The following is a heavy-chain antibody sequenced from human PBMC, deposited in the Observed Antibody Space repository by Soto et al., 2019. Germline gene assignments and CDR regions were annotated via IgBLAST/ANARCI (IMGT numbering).Heavy chain of an antibody. CDR3: ARQGDFWSGSGEFDY. V-gene: IGHV4-39*01. D-gene: IGHD3-3*01. CDR1: GGSISSNNYY. Sequence: QLQLHESGPGLVKPSETLSLTCRVSGGSISSNNYYWGWIRKPPGKGLEWIGRIYYNGFTYYNPSRKSRVTITVDTSKNQFSLKLTSVTATDTAVYYCARQGDFWSGSGEFDYWGQGILVPVSS. J-gene: IGHJ4*02. CDR2: IYYNGFT.